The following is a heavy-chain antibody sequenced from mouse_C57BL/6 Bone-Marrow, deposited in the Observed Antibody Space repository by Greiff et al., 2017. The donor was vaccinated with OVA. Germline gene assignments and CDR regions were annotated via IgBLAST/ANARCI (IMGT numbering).Heavy chain of an antibody. CDR1: GYTFTSYW. D-gene: IGHD1-1*01. CDR2: IDPNSGGT. Sequence: QVQLQQPGAELVKPGASVKLSCKASGYTFTSYWMHWVKQRPGRGLEWIGRIDPNSGGTKYNEKFKSKATLTVDKPSSTAYMQLSSLTSEDSAVYWCARRSSSSYALWYFDVWGTGTTVTVSS. V-gene: IGHV1-72*01. J-gene: IGHJ1*03. CDR3: ARRSSSSYALWYFDV.